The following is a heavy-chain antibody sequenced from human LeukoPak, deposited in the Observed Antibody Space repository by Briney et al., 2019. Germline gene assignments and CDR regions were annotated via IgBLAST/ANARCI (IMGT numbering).Heavy chain of an antibody. CDR1: GFTFSSYS. Sequence: GGSLRLSCAASGFTFSSYSMDWVRQAPGKGLEWVSYISSSSSTIYYADSVKGRFTISRDNAKNSLFLQMNSLRAEDTAVYYCASEQFHSSGWYSDYWGQGTLVTVSS. D-gene: IGHD6-19*01. CDR2: ISSSSSTI. V-gene: IGHV3-48*04. CDR3: ASEQFHSSGWYSDY. J-gene: IGHJ4*02.